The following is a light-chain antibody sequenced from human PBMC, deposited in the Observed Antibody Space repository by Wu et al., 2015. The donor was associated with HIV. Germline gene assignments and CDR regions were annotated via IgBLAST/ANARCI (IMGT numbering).Light chain of an antibody. CDR3: QQSYSTPYS. V-gene: IGKV1-39*01. CDR1: QAIRNN. Sequence: TQMTQSPASLSASIGDRVTITCRASQAIRNNVAWYQHKPGKAPALLIYTASSLQSGVPPRFSGSGSGTDFTLTIASLQPEDFATYYCQQSYSTPYSFGQGTKLEIK. J-gene: IGKJ2*03. CDR2: TAS.